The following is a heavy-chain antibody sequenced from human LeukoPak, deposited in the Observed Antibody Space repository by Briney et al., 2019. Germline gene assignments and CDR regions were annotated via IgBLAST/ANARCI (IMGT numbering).Heavy chain of an antibody. V-gene: IGHV3-15*01. D-gene: IGHD3-10*01. CDR1: GFTFSNAW. Sequence: GGSLRLSCAASGFTFSNAWMNWVRQAPGKGLEWVGRIKSKTDGGTTDSAAPVKGRFTISRDDSKNALYVQMNSLKTEDTAVYYCTTDAPYYYGSGTKTDAFDLWGQGTMVTVSS. CDR2: IKSKTDGGTT. CDR3: TTDAPYYYGSGTKTDAFDL. J-gene: IGHJ3*01.